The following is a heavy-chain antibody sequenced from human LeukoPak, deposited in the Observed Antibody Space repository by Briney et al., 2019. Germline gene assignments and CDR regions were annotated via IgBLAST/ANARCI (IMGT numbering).Heavy chain of an antibody. J-gene: IGHJ6*02. V-gene: IGHV1-2*02. CDR3: ARXNKXSWYGKPVYGMDV. Sequence: ASVKVSCKASGYTFTGYYMHWVRQAPGQGLEWMGWINPNSGGTNYAQKFQGRATMTRDTSISTAYMELSRLRSDDTAVYYCARXNKXSWYGKPVYGMDVWGQGTTVTVSS. CDR1: GYTFTGYY. D-gene: IGHD6-13*01. CDR2: INPNSGGT.